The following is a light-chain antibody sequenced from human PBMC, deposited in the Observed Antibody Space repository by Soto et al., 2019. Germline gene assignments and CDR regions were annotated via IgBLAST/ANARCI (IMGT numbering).Light chain of an antibody. J-gene: IGLJ2*01. V-gene: IGLV2-14*01. Sequence: QSALTQPASVSGSPGQAITISCTGTSSDVGTYNYVSWYQQHPGKAPQLMIYEVSNRPSGVSNRFSGSKFANTASLTISGLQAEDEADYYCSSYTTSSTVVFGGGTQLTVL. CDR2: EVS. CDR3: SSYTTSSTVV. CDR1: SSDVGTYNY.